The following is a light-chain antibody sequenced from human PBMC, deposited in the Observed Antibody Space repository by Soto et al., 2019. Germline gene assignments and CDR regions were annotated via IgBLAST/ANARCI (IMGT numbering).Light chain of an antibody. J-gene: IGLJ1*01. Sequence: QSVLTQPPSVSGAPGQRVTISCTGSSSNIGANYDVHWYQVLPGTAPKLLIYANTNRPSGVPDRFSGSKSGTSASLAITGLQAEDEADYYCSSFTTSYFYVFGPGTKLTVL. CDR3: SSFTTSYFYV. V-gene: IGLV1-40*01. CDR1: SSNIGANYD. CDR2: ANT.